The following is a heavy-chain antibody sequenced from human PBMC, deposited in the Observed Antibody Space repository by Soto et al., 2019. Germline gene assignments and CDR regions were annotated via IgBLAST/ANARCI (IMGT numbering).Heavy chain of an antibody. CDR3: VAGQYFFDY. CDR1: GFSFSSYG. J-gene: IGHJ4*02. CDR2: ISYDGSNK. V-gene: IGHV3-30*03. Sequence: SLRLSCAASGFSFSSYGMQWVRQAPGKGLEWVAVISYDGSNKYYADSVKDRFTISRDNSKKTLYLQMNSLRADDTAVYYCVAGQYFFDYCGQGTLVTVSS. D-gene: IGHD6-19*01.